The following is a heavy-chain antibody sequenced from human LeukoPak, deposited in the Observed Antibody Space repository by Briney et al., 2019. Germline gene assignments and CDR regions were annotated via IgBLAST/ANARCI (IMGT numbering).Heavy chain of an antibody. D-gene: IGHD1-26*01. CDR2: INHSGST. Sequence: TPSETLSLTCAVYGVSFSGYYWSWIRQPPGKGLEWIGEINHSGSTNYNPSLKSRVTISVDTSKNQFSLKLSSATAADTAVYYCARGRSVGGSYPQFYYYYGMDVWGQGTTVTVSS. J-gene: IGHJ6*02. CDR1: GVSFSGYY. CDR3: ARGRSVGGSYPQFYYYYGMDV. V-gene: IGHV4-34*01.